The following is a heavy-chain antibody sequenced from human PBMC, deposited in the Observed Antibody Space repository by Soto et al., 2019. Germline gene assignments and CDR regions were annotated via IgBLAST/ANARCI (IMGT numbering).Heavy chain of an antibody. CDR3: ARDGLSVAGKTYYYYGMDV. D-gene: IGHD6-19*01. CDR2: ISSSSSYI. Sequence: GGSLRLSCAASGFTFSSYSMNWVRQAPGKGLEWVSSISSSSSYIYYADSVKGRFTISGDNAKNSLYLQMNSLRAEDTAVYYCARDGLSVAGKTYYYYGMDVWGQGTTVTVSS. J-gene: IGHJ6*02. V-gene: IGHV3-21*01. CDR1: GFTFSSYS.